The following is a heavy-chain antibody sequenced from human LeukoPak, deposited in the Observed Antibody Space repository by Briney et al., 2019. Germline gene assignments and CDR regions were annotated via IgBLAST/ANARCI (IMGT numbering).Heavy chain of an antibody. J-gene: IGHJ6*03. V-gene: IGHV1-18*01. Sequence: ASVKVSCKASGYTFTSYGISWVRQAPGQGLEWMGWISAYNGNTNYAQKLQGRVTMTTDTSTSTAYMEPRSLRSDDTAVYYCARGVLWHPVWIQLWSPVYYYMDVWGKGTTVTVSS. D-gene: IGHD5-18*01. CDR2: ISAYNGNT. CDR3: ARGVLWHPVWIQLWSPVYYYMDV. CDR1: GYTFTSYG.